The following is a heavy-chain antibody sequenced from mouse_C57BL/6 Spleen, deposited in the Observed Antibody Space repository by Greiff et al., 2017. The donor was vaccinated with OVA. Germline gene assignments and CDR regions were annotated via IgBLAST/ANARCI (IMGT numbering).Heavy chain of an antibody. CDR2: IWSGGST. CDR3: ARGRLPYYFDY. Sequence: VQLQQSGPGLVQPSQSLSITCTVSGFSLTSYGVHWVRQSPGKGLEWLGVIWSGGSTDYNAAFISRLSISKDNSKSQVFFKMNSLQADNTAIYYCARGRLPYYFDYWGQGTTLTVSS. D-gene: IGHD2-4*01. J-gene: IGHJ2*01. CDR1: GFSLTSYG. V-gene: IGHV2-2*01.